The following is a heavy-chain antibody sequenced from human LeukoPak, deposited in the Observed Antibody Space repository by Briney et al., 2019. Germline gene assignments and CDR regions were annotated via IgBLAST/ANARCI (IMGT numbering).Heavy chain of an antibody. CDR1: GYSISSGYY. CDR2: IYHSGST. D-gene: IGHD1-26*01. V-gene: IGHV4-38-2*01. J-gene: IGHJ4*02. Sequence: SETLSLTCAVSGYSISSGYYWGLIRQPPGKGLEWGGIIYHSGSTYYNPSLKSRVTISVDTSKNQFSLRVTSVTAADTAVYYCVRHFVRSGSYWADYWGQGTLVTVSS. CDR3: VRHFVRSGSYWADY.